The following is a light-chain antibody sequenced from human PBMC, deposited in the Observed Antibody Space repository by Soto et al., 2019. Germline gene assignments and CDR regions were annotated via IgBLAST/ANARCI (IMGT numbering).Light chain of an antibody. J-gene: IGKJ5*01. Sequence: DIQMTQSPSTLSGSVGDRVTITCRASQTISSWLARYQQKPGKAPKLLIYKASTLKSGVPSRFSGSGSGTEFTLTISSLQPDDFATYYCQHYNSYSEAFGQGTRLEI. CDR1: QTISSW. V-gene: IGKV1-5*03. CDR3: QHYNSYSEA. CDR2: KAS.